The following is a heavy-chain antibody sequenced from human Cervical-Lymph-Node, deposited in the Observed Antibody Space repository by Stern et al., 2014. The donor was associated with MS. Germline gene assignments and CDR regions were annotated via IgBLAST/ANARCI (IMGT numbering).Heavy chain of an antibody. J-gene: IGHJ6*02. CDR1: GFTFSSYS. CDR2: ISSSSYI. V-gene: IGHV3-21*02. Sequence: EVQLVESGGGLVKPGGSLRLSCAASGFTFSSYSMNWVRQAPGKGLEWVSSISSSSYIYYADSVKGRFTISRDNAKNSLYLQMNSLRAEDTAVYYCARGATIFGVVSGNGMDVWGQGTTVTVSS. CDR3: ARGATIFGVVSGNGMDV. D-gene: IGHD3-3*01.